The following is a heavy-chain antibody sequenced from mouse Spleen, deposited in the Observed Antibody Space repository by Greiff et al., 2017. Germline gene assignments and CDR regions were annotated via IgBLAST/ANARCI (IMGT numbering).Heavy chain of an antibody. CDR2: INPNNGGT. Sequence: SGPELVKPGASVKMSCKASGYTFTDYNMHWVKQSHGKSLEWIGYINPNNGGTSYNQKFKGKATLTVNKSSSTAYMELRSLTSEDSAVYYCARHGDIGDYYAMDYWGQGTSVTVSS. CDR1: GYTFTDYN. CDR3: ARHGDIGDYYAMDY. V-gene: IGHV1-22*01. D-gene: IGHD1-2*01. J-gene: IGHJ4*01.